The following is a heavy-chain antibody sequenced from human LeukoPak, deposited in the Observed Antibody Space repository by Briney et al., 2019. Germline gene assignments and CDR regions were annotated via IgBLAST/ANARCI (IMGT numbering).Heavy chain of an antibody. Sequence: GGSLRLSCAASGFTVSNTYMTWVRQAPGKGLEWVSVIYSAVTTDYADSVKGRFIISRDNAKNSLYLQMNSLRAEDTAVYYCARVGSGWWESDWGQGTLVTVSS. CDR1: GFTVSNTY. J-gene: IGHJ4*02. CDR2: IYSAVTT. D-gene: IGHD6-19*01. CDR3: ARVGSGWWESD. V-gene: IGHV3-66*01.